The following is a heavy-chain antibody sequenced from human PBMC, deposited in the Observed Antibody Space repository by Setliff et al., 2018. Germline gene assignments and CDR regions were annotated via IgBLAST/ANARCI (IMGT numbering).Heavy chain of an antibody. D-gene: IGHD3-16*02. CDR2: IRSDGSNK. CDR3: ARQPSKYDHFWGTYRLDAFDI. CDR1: GFTFSDYY. V-gene: IGHV3-30*02. J-gene: IGHJ3*02. Sequence: GGSLRLSCAASGFTFSDYYMSWLRQAPGKGLEWVAYIRSDGSNKYYTDLVKGRFSITRDNSKNTLSLQMNSLRAEDTAVYYCARQPSKYDHFWGTYRLDAFDIWGQGTMVTVSS.